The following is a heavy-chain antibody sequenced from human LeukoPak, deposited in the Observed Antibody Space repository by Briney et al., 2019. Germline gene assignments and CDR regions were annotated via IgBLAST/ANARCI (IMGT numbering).Heavy chain of an antibody. CDR1: GFTFSSYW. CDR3: ARIFWCGYSYDAFDI. CDR2: INSDGSST. Sequence: GGSLRLSCAASGFTFSSYWMHWVRHAPGKGLVWVSRINSDGSSTNYADFVKGRFTISRDNAKNTLYLQMNSLRAEDTAVYYCARIFWCGYSYDAFDIWGQGTMVTVSA. V-gene: IGHV3-74*01. D-gene: IGHD3-3*01. J-gene: IGHJ3*02.